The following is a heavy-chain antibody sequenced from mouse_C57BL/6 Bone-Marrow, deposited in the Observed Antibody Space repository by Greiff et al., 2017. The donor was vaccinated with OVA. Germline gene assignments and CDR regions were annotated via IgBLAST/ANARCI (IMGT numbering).Heavy chain of an antibody. CDR2: IWSEGST. J-gene: IGHJ4*01. D-gene: IGHD2-4*01. Sequence: VKLVESGPGLVEPSQSLSITCTVSGFSLTSYGVHWVRQPPGTGLEWMVVIWSEGSTTYNSTHTSILSISKYNSKSLVFLNMNSLQTYSTAMYYWARQPYDYDEGVDAIDYWGQGTSVTVSS. V-gene: IGHV2-6-1*01. CDR3: ARQPYDYDEGVDAIDY. CDR1: GFSLTSYG.